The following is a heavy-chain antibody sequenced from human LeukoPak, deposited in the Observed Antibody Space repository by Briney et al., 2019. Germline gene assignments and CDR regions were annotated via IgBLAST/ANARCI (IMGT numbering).Heavy chain of an antibody. V-gene: IGHV4-59*08. CDR3: ARGALAAAGLSFFDY. CDR2: IYYSGST. CDR1: GGSISSYY. Sequence: SETLSLTCTVSGGSISSYYWSWIRQPPGKGLEWIGYIYYSGSTNYNPSLKSRVTISVDTSKNQFSLKLSSVTAADTAVYYCARGALAAAGLSFFDYWGQGTLVTVSS. J-gene: IGHJ4*02. D-gene: IGHD6-13*01.